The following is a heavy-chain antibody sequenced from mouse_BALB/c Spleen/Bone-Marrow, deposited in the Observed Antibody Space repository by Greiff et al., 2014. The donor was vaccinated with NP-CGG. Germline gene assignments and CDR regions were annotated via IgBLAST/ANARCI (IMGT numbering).Heavy chain of an antibody. CDR3: ARNGPYAMDY. CDR2: INPYNGVI. CDR1: GYSFTGYY. D-gene: IGHD3-1*01. J-gene: IGHJ4*01. Sequence: VQLQQPGPELVKPGASVKISCKASGYSFTGYYMHWVKQSHVKSLEWIGRINPYNGVISYNQNFKDKASLTVDKSSSTAYMELHSLTSEDSAVYYCARNGPYAMDYWGQGTSVTVSS. V-gene: IGHV1-31*01.